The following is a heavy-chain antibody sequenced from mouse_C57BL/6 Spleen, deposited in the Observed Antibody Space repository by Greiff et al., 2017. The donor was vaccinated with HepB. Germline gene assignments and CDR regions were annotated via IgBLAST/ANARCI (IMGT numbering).Heavy chain of an antibody. CDR3: ARRLYG. CDR2: IYPGDGDT. D-gene: IGHD3-2*02. J-gene: IGHJ4*01. Sequence: VQRVESGPELVKPGASVKISCKASGYAFSSSWMNWVKQRPGKGLEWIGRIYPGDGDTNYNGKFKGKATLTADKSSSTAYMQLSSLTSEDSAVYFCARRLYGWGQGTSVTVSS. CDR1: GYAFSSSW. V-gene: IGHV1-82*01.